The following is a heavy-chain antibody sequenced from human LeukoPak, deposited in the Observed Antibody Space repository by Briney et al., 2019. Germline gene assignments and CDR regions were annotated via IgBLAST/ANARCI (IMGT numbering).Heavy chain of an antibody. D-gene: IGHD5-18*01. J-gene: IGHJ4*02. CDR1: GFNFNIYE. CDR3: ARGLRGYTYGLDY. V-gene: IGHV3-48*03. CDR2: ISGSDRRI. Sequence: QPVGSLRLSCTASGFNFNIYEMNWVRQAPGKGLEWMSYISGSDRRIYYADSVKGRFTISRDSAKDSLFLQMNSLRAEDTAIYYCARGLRGYTYGLDYWGQGTLVAVSS.